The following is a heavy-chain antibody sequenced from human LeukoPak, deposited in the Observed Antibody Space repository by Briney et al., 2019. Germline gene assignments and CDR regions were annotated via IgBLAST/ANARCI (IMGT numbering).Heavy chain of an antibody. CDR1: GGSFSGYY. V-gene: IGHV4-34*01. J-gene: IGHJ5*02. CDR3: ASVPAAMYNWFDP. D-gene: IGHD2-2*01. CDR2: INHSGST. Sequence: SETLSLTCAVYGGSFSGYYWSWIRQPPGKGLEWIGEINHSGSTNYNPSLKSRVTISVDTSKNQFSLKLSSVTAADTAVYYCASVPAAMYNWFDPWGQGTLVTVSS.